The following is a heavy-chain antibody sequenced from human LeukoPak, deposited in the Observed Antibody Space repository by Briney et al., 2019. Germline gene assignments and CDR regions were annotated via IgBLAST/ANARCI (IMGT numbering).Heavy chain of an antibody. CDR2: IGISDVDR. Sequence: PGGSLRLSCAASGFTFSSYAMSWVRQAPGKGLECVSTIGISDVDRHYADSVKGRFTISRDNSKNTLYLQMNSLRADDTAVYYCAKDAPGAGGFDYWGQGTLVTVSS. D-gene: IGHD1-14*01. CDR1: GFTFSSYA. V-gene: IGHV3-23*01. CDR3: AKDAPGAGGFDY. J-gene: IGHJ4*02.